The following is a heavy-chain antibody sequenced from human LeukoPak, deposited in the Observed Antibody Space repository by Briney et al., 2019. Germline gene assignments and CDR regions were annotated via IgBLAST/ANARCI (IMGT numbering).Heavy chain of an antibody. D-gene: IGHD6-19*01. V-gene: IGHV5-51*01. CDR1: GYSFTTYW. CDR3: ARQQWRSSGWDYFDY. CDR2: IYPGDSDT. J-gene: IGHJ4*02. Sequence: GESLNISCKGSGYSFTTYWIAWVRQMPGKGLEWMGIIYPGDSDTRYSPSFQGQVTISADKSINTAYLQWSSLKASDTAMYYCARQQWRSSGWDYFDYWGQGTLVTVSS.